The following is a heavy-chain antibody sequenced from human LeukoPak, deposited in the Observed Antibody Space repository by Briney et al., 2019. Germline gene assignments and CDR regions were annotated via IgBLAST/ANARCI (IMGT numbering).Heavy chain of an antibody. J-gene: IGHJ4*02. D-gene: IGHD3-16*01. CDR3: GREREGGATGYYLDH. Sequence: SETLSLTCTVSGVSINRTAYYWGWIRQSPGKGLEWIGRIYTSGSTNYNPSLKSRVTISVDTSKTQFSLKLSSVTAADTAVYYCGREREGGATGYYLDHWGQGTLVTVSS. V-gene: IGHV4-39*07. CDR2: IYTSGST. CDR1: GVSINRTAYY.